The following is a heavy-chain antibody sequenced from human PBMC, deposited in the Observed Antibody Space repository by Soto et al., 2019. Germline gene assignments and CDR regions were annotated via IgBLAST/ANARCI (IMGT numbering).Heavy chain of an antibody. J-gene: IGHJ4*02. CDR1: GFIFRDYV. CDR2: ISRKGDVT. D-gene: IGHD2-15*01. V-gene: IGHV3-23*01. CDR3: GKGGGYCGGCSCNVSPASR. Sequence: EVQLLESGGDLVQPGGSLRLSCAASGFIFRDYVMRWVRHVPGKGLEWVSAISRKGDVTYYADSVKGRFTVSRHNFRDTLYLEVNGLRAEDTATYRCGKGGGYCGGCSCNVSPASRWGQGALVNV.